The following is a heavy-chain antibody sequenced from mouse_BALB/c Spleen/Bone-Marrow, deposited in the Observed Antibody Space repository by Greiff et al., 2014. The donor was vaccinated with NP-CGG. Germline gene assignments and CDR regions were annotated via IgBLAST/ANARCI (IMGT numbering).Heavy chain of an antibody. D-gene: IGHD1-1*01. CDR1: GYTFTSYW. V-gene: IGHV1-69*02. J-gene: IGHJ2*01. Sequence: VQLVESGAELVRPGASVKLSCKASGYTFTSYWINWVKLRPGQGLEWIGNIYPSDSYTNYNQKFKDKATLTVDKSSSTAYMQLSSPTSEDSAVYYCTREGYYGSSYVDYWGQGTTLTVSS. CDR3: TREGYYGSSYVDY. CDR2: IYPSDSYT.